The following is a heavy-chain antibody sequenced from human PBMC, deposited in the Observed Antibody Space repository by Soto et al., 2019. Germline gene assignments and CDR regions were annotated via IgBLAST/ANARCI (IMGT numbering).Heavy chain of an antibody. Sequence: SETLSLTCTVSGGSISSYYWSWIRQPPGKGLEWIGEINHSGSTNYNPSLKSRVTISVDTSKNQFSLKLSSVTAADTAVYYCAKVFGSSGWYRFEDYWGQGTLVTVSS. CDR2: INHSGST. J-gene: IGHJ4*02. CDR1: GGSISSYY. V-gene: IGHV4-34*01. CDR3: AKVFGSSGWYRFEDY. D-gene: IGHD6-19*01.